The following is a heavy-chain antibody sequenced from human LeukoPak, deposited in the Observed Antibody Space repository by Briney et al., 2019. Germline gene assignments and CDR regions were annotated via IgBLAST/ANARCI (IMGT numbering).Heavy chain of an antibody. Sequence: GWIRQPPGKGLEWIGSIYYSGSTYCNPSLKSRVTISVDMSKNQFSLKLSSVTAADTAVYYCARLVTMVRGVIEYWGQGTLVTVSS. CDR3: ARLVTMVRGVIEY. CDR2: IYYSGST. D-gene: IGHD3-10*01. J-gene: IGHJ4*02. V-gene: IGHV4-39*01.